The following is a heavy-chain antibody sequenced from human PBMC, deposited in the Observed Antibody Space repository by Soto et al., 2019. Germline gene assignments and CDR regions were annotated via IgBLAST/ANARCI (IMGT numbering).Heavy chain of an antibody. J-gene: IGHJ6*02. V-gene: IGHV3-30*18. CDR1: GFTFSSYG. CDR2: ISYDGSNK. CDR3: AKTRVGQPETLYYYGMDV. Sequence: QVQLVESGGGVVQPGRSLRLSCAASGFTFSSYGMHWVRQAPGKGLEWVAVISYDGSNKYYADSVKGRFTISRDNSKNTXXLQMNSLRAEDTAVYYCAKTRVGQPETLYYYGMDVWGQGTTVTVSS. D-gene: IGHD3-16*01.